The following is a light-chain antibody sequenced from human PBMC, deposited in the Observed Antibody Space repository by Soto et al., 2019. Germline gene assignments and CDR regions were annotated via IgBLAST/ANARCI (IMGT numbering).Light chain of an antibody. CDR1: QDISNY. Sequence: DIQMTQSPSSLSASVGDRVTITCQASQDISNYLNWYQQKPGKAPKLLIYDASNLDTGVPSRFSGSGSGTDFTFTIISLQPEDIATYYCQQYDNPPTFGGGTKVEIK. CDR2: DAS. J-gene: IGKJ4*01. V-gene: IGKV1-33*01. CDR3: QQYDNPPT.